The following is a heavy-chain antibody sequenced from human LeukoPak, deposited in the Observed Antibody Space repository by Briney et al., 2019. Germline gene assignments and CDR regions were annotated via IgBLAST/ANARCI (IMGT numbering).Heavy chain of an antibody. CDR2: IYHSGST. Sequence: PSETLSLTCAVSGGSISSSNWWSWVRQPPGKGLEWIGEIYHSGSTNYNPSLKSRVTISVDKSKNQFSLKLSSVTAADTAVYYCARWGFDGSSWYPPGGNYWGQGTLVTVSS. CDR1: GGSISSSNW. V-gene: IGHV4-4*02. J-gene: IGHJ4*02. CDR3: ARWGFDGSSWYPPGGNY. D-gene: IGHD6-13*01.